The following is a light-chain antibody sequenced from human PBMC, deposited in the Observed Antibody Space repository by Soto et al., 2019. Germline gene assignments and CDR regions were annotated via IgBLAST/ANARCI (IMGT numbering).Light chain of an antibody. CDR3: QQRGNWPLT. Sequence: EIVLTQSPATLSLSPGERATLSCRSSQSISSYLAWYQQKPGQTPRLLIYDASNRATGIPVRFSGSGSGTDFPLTISSLEPEDFAVYYCQQRGNWPLTFGPGTKVDI. CDR1: QSISSY. J-gene: IGKJ3*01. CDR2: DAS. V-gene: IGKV3-11*01.